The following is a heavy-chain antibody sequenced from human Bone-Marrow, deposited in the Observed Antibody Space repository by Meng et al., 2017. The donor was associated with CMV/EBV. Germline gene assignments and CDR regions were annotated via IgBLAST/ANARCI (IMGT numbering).Heavy chain of an antibody. Sequence: GESLKISCAASGFTVSSNYMSWVRQAPGKGLEWVANIKQDGSEKYYVDSVKGRFTISRDNAKNSLYLQMNSLRAEDTAVYYCAREGGYRYGVYFDYWGQGTLVTVSS. J-gene: IGHJ4*02. CDR3: AREGGYRYGVYFDY. CDR1: GFTVSSNY. D-gene: IGHD5-18*01. V-gene: IGHV3-7*01. CDR2: IKQDGSEK.